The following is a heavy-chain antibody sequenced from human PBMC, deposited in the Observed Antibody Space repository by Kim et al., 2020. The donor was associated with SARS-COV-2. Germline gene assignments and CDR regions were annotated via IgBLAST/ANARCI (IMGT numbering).Heavy chain of an antibody. CDR3: AALDTVQVPGGI. D-gene: IGHD3-10*01. Sequence: YVDSVKGQFTMSSDNAKNSLYLQMSSLRTEDTAIYYCAALDTVQVPGGIWGQGTLVTVSS. V-gene: IGHV3-7*01. J-gene: IGHJ4*02.